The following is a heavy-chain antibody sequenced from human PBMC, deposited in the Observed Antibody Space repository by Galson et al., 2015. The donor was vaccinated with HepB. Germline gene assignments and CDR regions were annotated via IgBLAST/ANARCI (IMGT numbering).Heavy chain of an antibody. CDR2: ISSSGSTI. D-gene: IGHD4-17*01. CDR1: GFTFSDYH. CDR3: ARPPETAGHYGDYPYYYYYMDV. J-gene: IGHJ6*03. Sequence: SLRLSCAASGFTFSDYHMSWIRQAPGKGLEWVSYISSSGSTIYYADSVKGRFTISRDNAKNSLYLQMNSLRAEDTAVYYCARPPETAGHYGDYPYYYYYMDVWGKGTTVTVSS. V-gene: IGHV3-11*01.